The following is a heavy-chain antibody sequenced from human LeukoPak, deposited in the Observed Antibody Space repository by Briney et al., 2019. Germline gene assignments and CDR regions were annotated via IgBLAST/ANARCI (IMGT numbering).Heavy chain of an antibody. J-gene: IGHJ5*02. D-gene: IGHD6-6*01. Sequence: SQTLSLTCAISGDSVSSNSAAWNWIRQSPSRGLEWLGRTYYRSKWYNDYAVSVKSRITINPDTSKNQFSLQLNSVTPEDTAVYYCARAGEYSSSSRVRPLGFDPWGQGTLVTVSS. CDR2: TYYRSKWYN. CDR1: GDSVSSNSAA. CDR3: ARAGEYSSSSRVRPLGFDP. V-gene: IGHV6-1*01.